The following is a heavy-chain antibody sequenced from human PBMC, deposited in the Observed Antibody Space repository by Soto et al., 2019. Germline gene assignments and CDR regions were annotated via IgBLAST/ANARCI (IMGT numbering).Heavy chain of an antibody. Sequence: EVQLVQSGAEVKKPGESVKISCKGSGYTSTSYWIGWVRQMPEKGLEWMGLIFPGDSDTSYSPSFQSRVSISDDKSISSASVQLHDLRAPDPAVYYCARLRGLGSFGEQSSFDSWGQGTLVTVSS. CDR2: IFPGDSDT. CDR1: GYTSTSYW. D-gene: IGHD3-10*01. V-gene: IGHV5-51*03. CDR3: ARLRGLGSFGEQSSFDS. J-gene: IGHJ4*02.